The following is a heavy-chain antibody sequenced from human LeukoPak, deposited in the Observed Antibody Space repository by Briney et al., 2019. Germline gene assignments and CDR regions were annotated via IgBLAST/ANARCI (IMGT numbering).Heavy chain of an antibody. V-gene: IGHV3-66*01. Sequence: GSLRLSCAASGFTFSSYAMSWVRQAPGKGLEWVSVIYSGGSTYYADSVKGRFTISRDNSKNTLYLQMNSLRAEDTAVYYCARAKSPPTYGQWLVGYYYYYMDVWGKGTTVTISS. CDR3: ARAKSPPTYGQWLVGYYYYYMDV. D-gene: IGHD6-19*01. CDR1: GFTFSSYA. CDR2: IYSGGST. J-gene: IGHJ6*03.